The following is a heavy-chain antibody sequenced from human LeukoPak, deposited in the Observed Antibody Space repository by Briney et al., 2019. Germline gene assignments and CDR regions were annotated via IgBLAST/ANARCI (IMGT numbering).Heavy chain of an antibody. D-gene: IGHD3-10*01. Sequence: ATVKISCKVSGYTFTDYYMHWVQQAPGKGLEWMGLVDPEDGETIYAEKFQGTVTITADTSTDTAYMELSSLRSEDTAVYYCATGRKYGSGRYLDYWGQGTLVTVSS. CDR1: GYTFTDYY. CDR2: VDPEDGET. J-gene: IGHJ4*02. CDR3: ATGRKYGSGRYLDY. V-gene: IGHV1-69-2*01.